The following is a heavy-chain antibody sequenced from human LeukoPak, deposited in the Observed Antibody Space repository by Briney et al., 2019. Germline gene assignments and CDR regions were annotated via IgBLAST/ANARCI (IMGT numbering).Heavy chain of an antibody. J-gene: IGHJ4*02. Sequence: GGSLRLSCVVSGFTFSSNWMSWVRQAPGRGLEWVAHIKQDGSERYYVDSVKGRYTISRDNAQNSLYLQMSNLRVEDTAVYYCARYGRNWDLDSWGQGTPVTVSS. CDR3: ARYGRNWDLDS. V-gene: IGHV3-7*01. CDR1: GFTFSSNW. CDR2: IKQDGSER. D-gene: IGHD7-27*01.